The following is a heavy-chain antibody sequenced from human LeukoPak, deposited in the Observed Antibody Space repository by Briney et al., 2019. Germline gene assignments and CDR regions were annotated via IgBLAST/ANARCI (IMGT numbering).Heavy chain of an antibody. CDR1: GFTFSVHY. Sequence: GGSLRLSCAVSGFTFSVHYMEWFRQAPGKGLEWVCRIRNKGKSYSTEYAASVKGRFTISRDDSKNTLWLQMNSLKSEDTAVYYCASLAAGWGQGNLVTVSS. V-gene: IGHV3-72*01. CDR2: IRNKGKSYST. J-gene: IGHJ4*02. CDR3: ASLAAG.